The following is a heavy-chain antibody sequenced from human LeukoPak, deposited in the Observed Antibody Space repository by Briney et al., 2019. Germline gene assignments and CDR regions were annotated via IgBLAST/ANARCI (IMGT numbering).Heavy chain of an antibody. CDR2: IKGDGSST. CDR3: ARDRLYYDSSGSFDY. Sequence: GGSLRLSCAASGFTFSSYAMSWVRQAPGKGLVWVSRIKGDGSSTSYADSVKGRFTISRDNAKNTLYLQMNSLRAEDTAVYYCARDRLYYDSSGSFDYWGQGTLVTVSS. V-gene: IGHV3-74*01. J-gene: IGHJ4*02. D-gene: IGHD3-22*01. CDR1: GFTFSSYA.